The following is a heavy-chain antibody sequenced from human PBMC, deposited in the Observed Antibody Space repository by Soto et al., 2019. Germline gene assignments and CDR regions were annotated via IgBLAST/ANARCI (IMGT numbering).Heavy chain of an antibody. V-gene: IGHV4-30-2*01. J-gene: IGHJ6*02. CDR1: GGSISSGGNS. D-gene: IGHD3-10*01. Sequence: KSSETLSLTCAVSGGSISSGGNSWSWIRQPPGKGLEWIGYIYQSGSTYYNPSLKSRVTISVDRSKNQFSLKLSSVTAADTAVYYCARSVVRGVMGSYYYNGMDVWGQGTTVTVSS. CDR3: ARSVVRGVMGSYYYNGMDV. CDR2: IYQSGST.